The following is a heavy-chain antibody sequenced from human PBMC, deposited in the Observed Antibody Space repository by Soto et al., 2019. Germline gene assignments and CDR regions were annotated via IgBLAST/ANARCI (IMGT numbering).Heavy chain of an antibody. CDR2: LSYDGSNK. J-gene: IGHJ4*02. CDR3: AKGLYASGWSFLDY. Sequence: QVQLVESGGGVVQPGRSLRLSCAASGFMFSSYGMHWVRQAPGKGLEWVALLSYDGSNKYYADSVKGRFTISRDNSTTTLYLQMNSLRAEDTAVYYCAKGLYASGWSFLDYWGQGTLVTVSS. V-gene: IGHV3-30*18. CDR1: GFMFSSYG. D-gene: IGHD6-19*01.